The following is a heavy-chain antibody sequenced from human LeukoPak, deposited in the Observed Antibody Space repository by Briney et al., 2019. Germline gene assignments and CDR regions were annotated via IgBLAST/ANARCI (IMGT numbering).Heavy chain of an antibody. Sequence: GRSLRLSCAASGFTFSSYAMHWVRQAPGKGLEWVAVISYDGSNKYYADSVKGRFTISRDNSKNPLYLQMNSLRAEDTAVYYCARFPIRGSSSDYWGQGNPGHRLL. J-gene: IGHJ4*02. D-gene: IGHD3-10*01. CDR3: ARFPIRGSSSDY. CDR2: ISYDGSNK. CDR1: GFTFSSYA. V-gene: IGHV3-30*04.